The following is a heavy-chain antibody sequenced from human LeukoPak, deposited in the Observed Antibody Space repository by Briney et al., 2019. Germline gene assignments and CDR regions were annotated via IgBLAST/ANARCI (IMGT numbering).Heavy chain of an antibody. D-gene: IGHD1-26*01. CDR2: VSYSGST. J-gene: IGHJ4*02. CDR1: DGSISSYS. V-gene: IGHV4-59*01. CDR3: ARSSSGTSSIDS. Sequence: PSETLSLTCTVSDGSISSYSWSWIRQPPGKGLEWIGYVSYSGSTYYNPSLKSRVTMSLDTSKNQFSLKLSSVTAADTAMFFCARSSSGTSSIDSWGQGALVTASS.